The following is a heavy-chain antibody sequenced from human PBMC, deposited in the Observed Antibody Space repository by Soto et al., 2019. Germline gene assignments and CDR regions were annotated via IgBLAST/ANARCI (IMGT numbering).Heavy chain of an antibody. V-gene: IGHV3-30*18. CDR2: ISYDGSNK. CDR1: GFTFSSYG. CDR3: AKSLTGYSSSFYYYYGMDV. J-gene: IGHJ6*02. D-gene: IGHD6-13*01. Sequence: GGSLRLSCAASGFTFSSYGMHWVRQAPGKGLEWVAVISYDGSNKYYADSAKGRFTISRDNSKNTLYLQMNSLRAEDTAVYYCAKSLTGYSSSFYYYYGMDVWGQGTTVTVSS.